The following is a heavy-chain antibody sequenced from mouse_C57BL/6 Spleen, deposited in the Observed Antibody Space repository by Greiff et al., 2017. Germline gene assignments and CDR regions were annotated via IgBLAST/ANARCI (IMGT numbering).Heavy chain of an antibody. CDR2: ISSGGSYT. J-gene: IGHJ4*01. Sequence: EVQGVESGGDLVKPGGSLKLSCAASGFTFSSYGMSWVRQTPDKRLEWVATISSGGSYTYYPDSVKGRFTISRDTAKNTLYLQMSSLKSEDTARDYCAGHGNGYAMDYWGQGTSVTVSA. CDR3: AGHGNGYAMDY. V-gene: IGHV5-6*01. D-gene: IGHD4-1*01. CDR1: GFTFSSYG.